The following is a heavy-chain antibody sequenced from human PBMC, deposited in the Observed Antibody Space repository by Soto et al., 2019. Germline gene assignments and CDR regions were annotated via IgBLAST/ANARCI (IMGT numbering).Heavy chain of an antibody. D-gene: IGHD3-22*01. CDR1: GFTFSSYA. V-gene: IGHV3-23*01. CDR3: AKDVNGILVVIYDRPDY. CDR2: ISGSGGST. J-gene: IGHJ4*02. Sequence: GGSLRLSCAASGFTFSSYAMSWVRQAPGKGLEWVSAISGSGGSTYYADSVKGRFTISRDNSKNTLYLQMNSLRAEDTAVYYCAKDVNGILVVIYDRPDYWGQGTLVTVSS.